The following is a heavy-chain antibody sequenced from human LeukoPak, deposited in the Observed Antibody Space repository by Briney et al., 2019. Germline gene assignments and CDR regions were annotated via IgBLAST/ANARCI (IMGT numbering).Heavy chain of an antibody. J-gene: IGHJ1*01. CDR3: AKESDRACQH. CDR2: ISGSGGST. CDR1: GFTFSSYA. Sequence: GGSQILCCAASGFTFSSYAMSWGRQAPGKGLEWVSAISGSGGSTYYADSVKGRFTISRDNSKNTLYLQMNSLRAEDTAVYYCAKESDRACQHWGERTLVTVSS. V-gene: IGHV3-23*01.